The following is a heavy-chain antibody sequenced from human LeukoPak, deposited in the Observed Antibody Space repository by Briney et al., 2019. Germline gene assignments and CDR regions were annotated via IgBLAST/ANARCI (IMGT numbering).Heavy chain of an antibody. CDR2: IIPIFGTA. Sequence: SVKVSCKASGGTFSSYAISWVRQAPGQGLEWMGGIIPIFGTANYAQKFQGRVTITADESTSTAYMELSSLRSEDTAVYYCARELSRGRIGYYLDYWGQGTLVTVSS. J-gene: IGHJ4*02. CDR3: ARELSRGRIGYYLDY. V-gene: IGHV1-69*13. CDR1: GGTFSSYA. D-gene: IGHD3-16*01.